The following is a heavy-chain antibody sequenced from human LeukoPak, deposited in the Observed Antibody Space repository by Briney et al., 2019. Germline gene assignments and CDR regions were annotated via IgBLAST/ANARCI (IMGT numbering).Heavy chain of an antibody. CDR1: GYTFTGYY. Sequence: ASVKVSCKASGYTFTGYYMHWVRQAPGQGLEWMGWINPNSGGTNYAQKFQGRVTMTRDTSISTAYMELSRLRSDDTAVYYCARGGILRYFDWLSHNWFDPWGQGTLVTVSS. CDR2: INPNSGGT. D-gene: IGHD3-9*01. V-gene: IGHV1-2*02. CDR3: ARGGILRYFDWLSHNWFDP. J-gene: IGHJ5*02.